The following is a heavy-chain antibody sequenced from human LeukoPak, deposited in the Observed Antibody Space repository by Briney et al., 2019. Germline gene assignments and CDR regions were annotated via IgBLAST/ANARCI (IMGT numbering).Heavy chain of an antibody. CDR1: GFTFTSYG. J-gene: IGHJ4*02. CDR3: AKDRGSGYNWNDVLDY. Sequence: PGRALRLSCAASGFTFTSYGMHWVRQAPGKGLEWVAAISYDVRDKYYVDSVKGRFTISRDTSKNTLYLQMNSLRAEDTAVYYCAKDRGSGYNWNDVLDYWGQGTLVTVSS. D-gene: IGHD1-20*01. CDR2: ISYDVRDK. V-gene: IGHV3-30*18.